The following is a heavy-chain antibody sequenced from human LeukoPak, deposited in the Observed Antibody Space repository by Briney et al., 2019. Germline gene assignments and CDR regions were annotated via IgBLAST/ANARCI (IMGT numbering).Heavy chain of an antibody. J-gene: IGHJ4*02. Sequence: PSETLSPTCAVYGGSFSGYYWSWIRQPPGKGLEWIGEINHSGSTNYNPSLKSRVTISVDTSKNQFSPKLSSVTAADTAVYYCARAFDSSGYVPPPFDYWGQGTLVTVSS. D-gene: IGHD3-22*01. CDR1: GGSFSGYY. V-gene: IGHV4-34*01. CDR3: ARAFDSSGYVPPPFDY. CDR2: INHSGST.